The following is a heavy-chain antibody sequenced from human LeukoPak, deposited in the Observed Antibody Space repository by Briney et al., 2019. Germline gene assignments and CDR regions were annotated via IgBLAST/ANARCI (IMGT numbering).Heavy chain of an antibody. Sequence: GGSLRLSCAASGFTFSGHGMNWVRQAPGKGLEWLAYISHSSNTIYYADSVRGRFTVSRDNAKNSLYLQMNSLRAEDTAVYYCARDKSAHDAFDIWVQGAMVTVSS. CDR3: ARDKSAHDAFDI. CDR1: GFTFSGHG. CDR2: ISHSSNTI. J-gene: IGHJ3*02. V-gene: IGHV3-48*04.